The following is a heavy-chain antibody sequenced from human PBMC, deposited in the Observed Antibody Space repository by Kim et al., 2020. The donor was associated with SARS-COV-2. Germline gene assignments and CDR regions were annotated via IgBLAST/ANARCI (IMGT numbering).Heavy chain of an antibody. CDR2: IVVGSGNT. D-gene: IGHD3-22*01. J-gene: IGHJ6*02. CDR3: AADPSYEVILSIRMDV. Sequence: SVKVSCKASGFTFTSSAVQWVRQARGQRLEWIGWIVVGSGNTNYAQKFQERVTITRDMSTSTAYMELSSLRSEDTAVYYCAADPSYEVILSIRMDVWGQGTTVTVSS. CDR1: GFTFTSSA. V-gene: IGHV1-58*01.